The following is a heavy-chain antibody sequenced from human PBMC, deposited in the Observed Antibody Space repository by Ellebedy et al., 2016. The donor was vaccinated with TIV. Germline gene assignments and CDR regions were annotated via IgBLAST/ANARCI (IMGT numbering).Heavy chain of an antibody. CDR2: ISSSSSYI. J-gene: IGHJ6*02. D-gene: IGHD5-18*01. CDR1: GFTFSRYT. Sequence: GGSLRLXXVASGFTFSRYTMNWVRQAPGKGLEWVSCISSSSSYIYYADSVKGRFTISRDNAKNSLYLQMNSLRAEDTAVYFCARDSGYSYGTDYYYYFGMNVWGQGTTVTVSS. V-gene: IGHV3-21*04. CDR3: ARDSGYSYGTDYYYYFGMNV.